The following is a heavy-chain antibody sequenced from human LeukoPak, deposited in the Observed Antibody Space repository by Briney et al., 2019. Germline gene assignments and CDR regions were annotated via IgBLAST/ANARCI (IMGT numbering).Heavy chain of an antibody. J-gene: IGHJ4*02. CDR1: GFTFNNYY. CDR2: ISSSSSTI. Sequence: GGSLRLSCAASGFTFNNYYMSWVRQAPGKGLECVSCISSSSSTIYYADSVKGRFTISRDKAKNSLYLQMNALRAEDTAVYYCARSVDVDYWGQGILVTVSS. CDR3: ARSVDVDY. D-gene: IGHD5-24*01. V-gene: IGHV3-48*01.